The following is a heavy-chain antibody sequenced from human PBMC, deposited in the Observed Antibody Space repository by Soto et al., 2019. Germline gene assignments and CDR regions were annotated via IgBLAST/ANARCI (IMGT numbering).Heavy chain of an antibody. Sequence: EEQLVESGGGLVQPGGSLRVSCAASGFSFRSYAMNWVRQAPGKGLEWVSYISVGSGSIFYADSVKGRFTISRDDAKNSLYLQMNTLRGEDRAVYYCVRDDRWAFDIWGQGTMVTVSS. CDR1: GFSFRSYA. CDR2: ISVGSGSI. CDR3: VRDDRWAFDI. D-gene: IGHD3-22*01. J-gene: IGHJ3*02. V-gene: IGHV3-48*01.